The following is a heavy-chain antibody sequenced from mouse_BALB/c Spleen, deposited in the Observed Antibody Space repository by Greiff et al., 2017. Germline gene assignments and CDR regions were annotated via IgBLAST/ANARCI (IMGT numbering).Heavy chain of an antibody. CDR2: ISSGGSYT. J-gene: IGHJ3*01. CDR3: ARHDYGSSYTWFAY. Sequence: DVMLVESGGDLVKPGGSLKLSCAASGFTFSSYGMSWVRQTPDKRLEWVATISSGGSYTYYPDSVKGRFTISRDNAKNTLYLQMSSLKSEDTAMYYCARHDYGSSYTWFAYWGQGTLVTVSA. V-gene: IGHV5-6*02. CDR1: GFTFSSYG. D-gene: IGHD1-1*01.